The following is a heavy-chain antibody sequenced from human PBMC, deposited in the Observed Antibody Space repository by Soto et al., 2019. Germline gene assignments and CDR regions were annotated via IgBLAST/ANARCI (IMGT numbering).Heavy chain of an antibody. CDR2: ITHRGSP. CDR3: SRESRELRFLEWRLGAFNI. J-gene: IGHJ3*02. CDR1: GGSFSGYH. D-gene: IGHD3-3*01. V-gene: IGHV4-34*01. Sequence: AETLASTCAVYGGSFSGYHWTWIRQPPGGGLEWVGEITHRGSPNYNPSLRSRVTISIDTSKNHFSLKLSSVTAADTAVYYCSRESRELRFLEWRLGAFNIWGQGTMVTVSS.